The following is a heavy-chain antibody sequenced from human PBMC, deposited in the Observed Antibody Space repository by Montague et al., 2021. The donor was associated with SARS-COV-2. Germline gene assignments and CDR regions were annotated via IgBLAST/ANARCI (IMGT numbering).Heavy chain of an antibody. V-gene: IGHV4-4*02. Sequence: SETLSLTCAVSGDSFNSEHWWSWVRQPPGKGLEWIVVNHQWGGTNYTPSLSSRVSIFLATSKNQFSLTLTSVTAADTAMYYGASDFVWQQLSTWGQGTLVSVSS. CDR3: ASDFVWQQLST. CDR1: GDSFNSEHW. D-gene: IGHD6-13*01. CDR2: NHQWGGT. J-gene: IGHJ4*02.